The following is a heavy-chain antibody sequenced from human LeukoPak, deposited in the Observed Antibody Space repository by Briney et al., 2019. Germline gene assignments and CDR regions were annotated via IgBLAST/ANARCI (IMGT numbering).Heavy chain of an antibody. V-gene: IGHV3-7*01. CDR3: ARGASGWYVKDY. CDR2: IKQDGSEK. J-gene: IGHJ4*02. CDR1: GFTFRSYW. D-gene: IGHD6-19*01. Sequence: GGSLRLSCAASGFTFRSYWMSWVRQAPGKGLEWVANIKQDGSEKYYVDSVKGRFTISRDNARNSLYLQMNSLRAEDTAVYYCARGASGWYVKDYWGQGTLVTVSS.